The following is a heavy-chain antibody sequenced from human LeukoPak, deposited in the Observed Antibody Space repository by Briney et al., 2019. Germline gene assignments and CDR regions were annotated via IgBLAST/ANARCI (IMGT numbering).Heavy chain of an antibody. CDR1: GFTFSSYS. J-gene: IGHJ4*02. CDR2: ISSSSSYI. Sequence: KTGGSLRLSCAASGFTFSSYSMNWVRQAPGKGLEWVSSISSSSSYIYYADSVKGRFTISRDNAKNSLYLQMNSLRAEDTAVYYCARDAYPQTNTWIQLWTHFDYWGQGTLVTVSS. D-gene: IGHD5-18*01. CDR3: ARDAYPQTNTWIQLWTHFDY. V-gene: IGHV3-21*01.